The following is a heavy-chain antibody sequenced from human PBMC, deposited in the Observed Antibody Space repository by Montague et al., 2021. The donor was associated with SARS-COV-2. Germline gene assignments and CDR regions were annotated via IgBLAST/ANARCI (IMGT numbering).Heavy chain of an antibody. Sequence: SETLSLTCTVSGASMSGSYWGWVRQPPGKGPEWIGNIYSSGSTHYNPSLKSRVTISVDTSKSQFSLRLTSVTAADTAIYYCVREGRSSAYAMDYWGLGALVTVSS. CDR1: GASMSGSY. CDR2: IYSSGST. CDR3: VREGRSSAYAMDY. J-gene: IGHJ4*02. D-gene: IGHD3-22*01. V-gene: IGHV4-59*01.